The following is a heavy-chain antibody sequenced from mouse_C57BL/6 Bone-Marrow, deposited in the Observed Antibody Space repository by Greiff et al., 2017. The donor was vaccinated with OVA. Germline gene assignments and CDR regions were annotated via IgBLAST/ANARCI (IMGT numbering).Heavy chain of an antibody. CDR3: TTLITTIVADY. Sequence: EVQLHQSGAELVRPGASVTLSCTASGFNIKDDYMHWVKQRPEQGLEWIGWIDPENGDNEYASKFQGKATITADTSSNTAYLQLSSLTSEDTAGYSCTTLITTIVADYWGQGTTLTVSS. V-gene: IGHV14-4*01. J-gene: IGHJ2*01. CDR1: GFNIKDDY. D-gene: IGHD1-1*01. CDR2: IDPENGDN.